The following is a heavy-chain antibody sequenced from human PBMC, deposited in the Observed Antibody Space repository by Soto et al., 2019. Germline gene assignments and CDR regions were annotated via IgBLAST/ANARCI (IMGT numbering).Heavy chain of an antibody. V-gene: IGHV3-21*01. D-gene: IGHD1-1*01. CDR2: ISSASSSI. J-gene: IGHJ3*01. CDR1: GFTFNSYT. Sequence: EVQLVESGGGLVKPGGSLRLSCATSGFTFNSYTMNWVRQATGKGLEWVASISSASSSIDFADSVKGRFTISRDNVNNSVFLQMNSLRAEYTGIYYCARYDAFKAFDLWGQGTMVTVSS. CDR3: ARYDAFKAFDL.